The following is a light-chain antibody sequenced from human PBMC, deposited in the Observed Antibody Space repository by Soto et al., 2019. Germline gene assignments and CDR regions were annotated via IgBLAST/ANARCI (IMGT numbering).Light chain of an antibody. J-gene: IGLJ2*01. CDR3: SSYAGSNNFVV. CDR2: EVS. V-gene: IGLV2-8*01. Sequence: QSALTQPTSASGSPGQSVTISCTGTSSDVGGYNYVSWFQQHPGKAPKLMIYEVSKRPPGVPDRFSGSKSGNTSSLSVSGLQAEVEADYYCSSYAGSNNFVVFGGGTKLTVL. CDR1: SSDVGGYNY.